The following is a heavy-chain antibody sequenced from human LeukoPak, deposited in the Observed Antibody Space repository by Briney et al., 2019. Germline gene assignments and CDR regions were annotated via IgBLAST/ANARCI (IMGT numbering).Heavy chain of an antibody. CDR2: IIPILGIA. Sequence: ASVKVSCMASGGTFSSYAISWVRQAPGQGLEWMGRIIPILGIANYAQKFQGRVTITADKSTSTAYMELSSLRSEDTAVYYCARDGYSSGSVTFDYWGQGTLVTVSS. D-gene: IGHD6-19*01. V-gene: IGHV1-69*04. CDR3: ARDGYSSGSVTFDY. J-gene: IGHJ4*02. CDR1: GGTFSSYA.